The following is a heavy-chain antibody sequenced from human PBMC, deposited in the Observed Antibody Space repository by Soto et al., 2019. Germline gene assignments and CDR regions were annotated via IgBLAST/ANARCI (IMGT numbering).Heavy chain of an antibody. CDR3: ARDYCGGDCYSSYYYYGMYV. CDR1: GGTFSSYA. Sequence: QVQLVQSGAEVKKPGSSVKVSCKASGGTFSSYAISWVRQAPGQGLEWMGGIIPIFGTANYAQKFQGRVTITADKSTSTAYMELSSLGSEDTAVYYCARDYCGGDCYSSYYYYGMYVWGQGTTVTVS. CDR2: IIPIFGTA. V-gene: IGHV1-69*06. J-gene: IGHJ6*02. D-gene: IGHD2-21*02.